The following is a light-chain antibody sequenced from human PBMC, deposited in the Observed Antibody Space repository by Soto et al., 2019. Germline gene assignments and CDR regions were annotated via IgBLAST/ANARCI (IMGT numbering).Light chain of an antibody. V-gene: IGKV3-20*01. CDR2: GAS. CDR1: QSFSSNC. Sequence: VLTQSPATLSLSPRERSTVCCISSQSFSSNCLAWCQQKPGQAPRLLIYGASNRATGIPDRCSGSGAGTDFTLTISRLEPEDFAVYYCQQDDSSPRTFGQGTKVDIK. CDR3: QQDDSSPRT. J-gene: IGKJ1*01.